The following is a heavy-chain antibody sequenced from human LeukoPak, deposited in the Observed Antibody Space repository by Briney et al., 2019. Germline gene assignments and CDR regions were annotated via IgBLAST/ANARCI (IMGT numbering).Heavy chain of an antibody. CDR2: IVVGSSNT. D-gene: IGHD7-27*01. J-gene: IGHJ4*02. CDR1: GFTIPSSA. V-gene: IGHV1-58*02. CDR3: AAVPGDAGY. Sequence: SVKVSCKASGFTIPSSAMQWVRQARGQRLEWIGWIVVGSSNTNYAQKFQERVTITRDMSTSTAYMELSSLRSEDTAVYFCAAVPGDAGYWGQGTLVTVSS.